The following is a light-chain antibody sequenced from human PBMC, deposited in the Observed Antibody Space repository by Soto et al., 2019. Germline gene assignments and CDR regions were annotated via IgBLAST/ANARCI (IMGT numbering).Light chain of an antibody. CDR2: DVS. V-gene: IGLV2-14*01. CDR1: SSDVGGYNY. J-gene: IGLJ1*01. Sequence: QSVLTQPASVSGSPGQSITISCTGTSSDVGGYNYVSWYQQHPGKAPKFMIYDVSNRPSGVSTRFSGSKSGNTASLTISGLQAEDEADYYSNSNTTSNTRQIVFGTGTKVTVL. CDR3: NSNTTSNTRQIV.